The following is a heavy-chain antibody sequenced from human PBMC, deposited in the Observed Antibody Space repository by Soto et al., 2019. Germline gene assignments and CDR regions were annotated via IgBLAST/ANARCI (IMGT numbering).Heavy chain of an antibody. J-gene: IGHJ3*01. D-gene: IGHD2-8*01. CDR2: ISPNGDST. V-gene: IGHV3-23*01. CDR1: GFTFNNYA. CDR3: AKVTLTVYLRYAPHL. Sequence: EVQLLESGGGLVQPGGSLRLSCAASGFTFNNYAMNWVRQAPGRGLEWVSIISPNGDSTYYADSVKGRFTISRDNSQNTAFLQKNSLRAEDTAIYFCAKVTLTVYLRYAPHLWGQGTLVTVSS.